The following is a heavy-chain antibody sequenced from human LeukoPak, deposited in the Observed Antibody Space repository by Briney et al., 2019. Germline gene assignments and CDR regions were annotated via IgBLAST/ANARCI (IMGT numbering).Heavy chain of an antibody. D-gene: IGHD5-12*01. CDR3: TREDSGYDLYYYYYMDV. V-gene: IGHV3-49*03. CDR2: IRSKAYGGTT. CDR1: GFTFGDYA. J-gene: IGHJ6*03. Sequence: GGSLRLSCTASGFTFGDYAMSWFRQAPGKGLEWVGFIRSKAYGGTTEYAASVKSRFTISRDDSKSIAYLQMNSLTTEDTAVYYCTREDSGYDLYYYYYMDVWGKGTTVTVSS.